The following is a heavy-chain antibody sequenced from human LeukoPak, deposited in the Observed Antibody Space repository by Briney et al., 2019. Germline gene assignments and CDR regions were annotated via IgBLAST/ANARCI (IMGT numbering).Heavy chain of an antibody. CDR2: ISGSGAYT. Sequence: GRSLRLSCAASGFTFSSYAMSWVRQAPGEGLEWVSTISGSGAYTYYADSVKGRFTISRDNSKNTLYLQMNSLRAEDTAVYYCAKYFASGSYYKLPHWGQGTLVSVSS. CDR1: GFTFSSYA. D-gene: IGHD3-10*01. CDR3: AKYFASGSYYKLPH. V-gene: IGHV3-23*01. J-gene: IGHJ1*01.